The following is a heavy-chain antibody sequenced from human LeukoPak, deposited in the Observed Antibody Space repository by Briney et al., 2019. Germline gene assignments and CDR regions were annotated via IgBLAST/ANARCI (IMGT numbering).Heavy chain of an antibody. J-gene: IGHJ4*02. Sequence: GGSLRLSCAASGFTFSSYSMNWVRQAPGKGLEWVSSIGSLSTYIYYADSVQGRFTISRDNAKNSLYLQMNSLRAEDTAVYYCAKRPIYGSGSYYSDYWGQGTLVTVSS. V-gene: IGHV3-21*04. CDR2: IGSLSTYI. CDR3: AKRPIYGSGSYYSDY. D-gene: IGHD3-10*01. CDR1: GFTFSSYS.